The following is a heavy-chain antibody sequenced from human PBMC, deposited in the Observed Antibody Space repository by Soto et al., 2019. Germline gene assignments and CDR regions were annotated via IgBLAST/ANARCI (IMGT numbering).Heavy chain of an antibody. V-gene: IGHV1-69*13. CDR1: GGSYISYA. Sequence: SVKGYCKASGGSYISYAISCGRQAPGQGLEWMGGIIPIFGTANYAQKFQGRVTITADESTSTAYMELSSLRSEDTAVYYCARGFRDGYARWGQGTLVTVSS. D-gene: IGHD5-12*01. J-gene: IGHJ4*02. CDR2: IIPIFGTA. CDR3: ARGFRDGYAR.